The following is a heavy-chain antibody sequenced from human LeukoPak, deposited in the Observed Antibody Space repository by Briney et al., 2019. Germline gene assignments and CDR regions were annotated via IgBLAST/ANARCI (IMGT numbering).Heavy chain of an antibody. CDR2: IKYSGST. J-gene: IGHJ4*02. CDR3: ARGLYNWNYQTGFDY. CDR1: GGSFSGYY. Sequence: SETLSLTCAVYGGSFSGYYWTWIRQPPGKGLEWIGEIKYSGSTNHNPSLKSRVSISVDTSKNQFSLKLSSVTAADTAVYYCARGLYNWNYQTGFDYWGQGTLVTVSS. D-gene: IGHD1-7*01. V-gene: IGHV4-34*01.